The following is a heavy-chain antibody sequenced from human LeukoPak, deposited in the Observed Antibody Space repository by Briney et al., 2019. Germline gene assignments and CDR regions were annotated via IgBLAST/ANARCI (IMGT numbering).Heavy chain of an antibody. CDR3: ARGYCSGGSCNRPFDY. D-gene: IGHD2-15*01. CDR1: GFTLSSYW. J-gene: IGHJ4*02. Sequence: PGESLRLSCAASGFTLSSYWMHWVRHAPGKGLVWVSRIESDGSSTSYADSVKGRFTISRDNAKNTLYLQMNSLRAEDTAVYYCARGYCSGGSCNRPFDYWGQGTLVTVSS. CDR2: IESDGSST. V-gene: IGHV3-74*01.